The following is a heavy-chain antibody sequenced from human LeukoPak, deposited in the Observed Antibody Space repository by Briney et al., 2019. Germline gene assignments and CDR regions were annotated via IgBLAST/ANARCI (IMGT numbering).Heavy chain of an antibody. V-gene: IGHV4-4*09. CDR3: ARSGGCQSPFDY. CDR2: IYTSGST. J-gene: IGHJ4*02. CDR1: GGSISSYY. Sequence: SETLSLTCTVSGGSISSYYRSWIRRPPGKGLEWIGYIYTSGSTNYNPSLKSRVTISLDMSKNHFSLNLSSVTAADTAMYYCARSGGCQSPFDYWGQGTRVTVSS. D-gene: IGHD2-15*01.